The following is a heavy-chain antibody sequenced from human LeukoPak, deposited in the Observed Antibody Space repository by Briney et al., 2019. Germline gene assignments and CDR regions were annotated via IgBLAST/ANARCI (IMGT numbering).Heavy chain of an antibody. Sequence: SQTLSLTFAISGDSVSSNSAARNWIRQSPSRGLEWLGRTYYRSKWYADYAGSVRSRITISPDTSKNQFSLQLNSVTPEDMAGYFCARYGSSWYLEYWGQGTLVTVSS. V-gene: IGHV6-1*01. CDR1: GDSVSSNSAA. J-gene: IGHJ4*02. CDR3: ARYGSSWYLEY. CDR2: TYYRSKWYA. D-gene: IGHD6-13*01.